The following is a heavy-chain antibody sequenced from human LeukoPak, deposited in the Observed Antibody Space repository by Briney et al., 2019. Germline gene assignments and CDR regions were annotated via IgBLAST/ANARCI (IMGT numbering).Heavy chain of an antibody. CDR2: IRYDGSNK. D-gene: IGHD4-17*01. Sequence: GGSLRLSCAASGFTFSSYGMYWVRQAPGKGLEWVAFIRYDGSNKYYADSVKGRFTISRDNSKNTLYLQMNSLRAEDTAVYYCAKDATVTTGYYFDYWGQGTLVTVSS. V-gene: IGHV3-30*02. CDR3: AKDATVTTGYYFDY. J-gene: IGHJ4*02. CDR1: GFTFSSYG.